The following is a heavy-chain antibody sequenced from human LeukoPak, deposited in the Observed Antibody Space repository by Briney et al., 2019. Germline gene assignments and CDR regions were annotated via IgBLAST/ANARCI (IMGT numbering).Heavy chain of an antibody. J-gene: IGHJ4*02. V-gene: IGHV4-38-2*02. Sequence: PSETLSVTCAVSGYSISSGYYWGWVRQPPGKGLEWIGSIYHSGSTYYNPSLKSRVTISVDTSKNQFSLKLSSVTAADTAVYYCAREVDTAMVTRFDYWGQGTLVTVSS. D-gene: IGHD5-18*01. CDR3: AREVDTAMVTRFDY. CDR1: GYSISSGYY. CDR2: IYHSGST.